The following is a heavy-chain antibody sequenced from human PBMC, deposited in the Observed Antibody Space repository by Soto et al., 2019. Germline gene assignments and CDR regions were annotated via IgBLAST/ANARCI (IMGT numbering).Heavy chain of an antibody. Sequence: PGGSLRLSCAASGFIFNNYWMDWVRQAPGKGLEWVANINQDGSEKNYVASVKGRFTISRDNAKNALYLQMSSLTAEDSALYYCSPSLDYWGQGTLVTVS. J-gene: IGHJ4*02. V-gene: IGHV3-7*01. CDR1: GFIFNNYW. CDR3: SPSLDY. CDR2: INQDGSEK.